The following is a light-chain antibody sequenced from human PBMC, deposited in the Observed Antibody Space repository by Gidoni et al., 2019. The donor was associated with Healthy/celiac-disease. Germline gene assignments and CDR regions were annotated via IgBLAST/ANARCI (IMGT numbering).Light chain of an antibody. J-gene: IGKJ4*01. V-gene: IGKV3-11*01. CDR1: QRVSSY. CDR3: QQRSNWPRALT. CDR2: DAS. Sequence: EIVLTQPPSALSFSPGERATLSCRASQRVSSYLAWYQQKPGQAPRLLIYDASNRATGIPARFSGSGSGTDFTLTISSLEPEDFAVYYCQQRSNWPRALTFGGGTKVEIK.